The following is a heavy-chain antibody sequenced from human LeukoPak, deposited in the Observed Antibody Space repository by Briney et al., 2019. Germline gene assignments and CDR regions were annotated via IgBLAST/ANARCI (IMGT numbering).Heavy chain of an antibody. CDR1: GFTLSSCW. CDR3: ARAYCRGGSCYFPHAFDI. D-gene: IGHD2-15*01. J-gene: IGHJ3*02. Sequence: GGPLRLPCAASGFTLSSCWVRWVRQAREKGREGVANIKRDGSEKYYVDSVKGRFTISRDNAKNSLYLQMHSLRAEDTAVYYCARAYCRGGSCYFPHAFDIWGQGTMVTVSS. CDR2: IKRDGSEK. V-gene: IGHV3-7*03.